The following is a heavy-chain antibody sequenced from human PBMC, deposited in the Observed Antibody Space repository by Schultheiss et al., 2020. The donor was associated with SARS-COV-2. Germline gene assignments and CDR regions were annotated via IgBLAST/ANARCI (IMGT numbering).Heavy chain of an antibody. J-gene: IGHJ4*02. Sequence: GGSLRLSCAASGFTFSSYGMHWVRQAPGKGLEWVAVISYDGSNKYYADSVKGRFTISRDNSKNTLYLQMNSLRAEDTAVYYCARHASAHDYWGQGTLVTVSS. V-gene: IGHV3-33*05. D-gene: IGHD3-16*01. CDR2: ISYDGSNK. CDR3: ARHASAHDY. CDR1: GFTFSSYG.